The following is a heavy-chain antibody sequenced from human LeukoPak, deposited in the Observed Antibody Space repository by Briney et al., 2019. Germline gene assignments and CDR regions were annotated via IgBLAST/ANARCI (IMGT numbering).Heavy chain of an antibody. CDR3: ASQRWLQSSFDY. V-gene: IGHV3-7*01. D-gene: IGHD5-24*01. Sequence: GGSLRLSCAASGFTFSSYWMSWVRQAPGKGLEWVANIKQDGSEKYYVDSVKGRFTISRDNAKNTLYLQMNSLRAEDTAVYYCASQRWLQSSFDYWGQGTLVTVSS. J-gene: IGHJ4*02. CDR1: GFTFSSYW. CDR2: IKQDGSEK.